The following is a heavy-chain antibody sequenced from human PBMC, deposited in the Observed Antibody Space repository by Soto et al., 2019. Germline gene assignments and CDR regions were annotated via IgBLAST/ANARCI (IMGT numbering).Heavy chain of an antibody. CDR3: AKSKQNGYDVWSGYFLPLPFDY. D-gene: IGHD3-3*01. Sequence: EVQLLESGGGLVQPGGSLRLSCAASGFTFSSYAMSWVRQAPGKGLEWVSAISGSGGSTYYADSVKGRFTISRDNSKHTLYLQMNSLRAEDTDVYYCAKSKQNGYDVWSGYFLPLPFDYWGQGTLVTVSS. CDR1: GFTFSSYA. V-gene: IGHV3-23*01. J-gene: IGHJ4*02. CDR2: ISGSGGST.